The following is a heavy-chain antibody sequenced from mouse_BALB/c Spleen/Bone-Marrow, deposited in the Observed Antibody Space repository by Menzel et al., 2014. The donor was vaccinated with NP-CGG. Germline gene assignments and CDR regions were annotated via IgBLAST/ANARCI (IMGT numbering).Heavy chain of an antibody. CDR1: GFDFSGFW. J-gene: IGHJ3*01. CDR3: ARLCYCGVFAY. CDR2: INPDSSTI. Sequence: EVKLVESGGGLVQPGGSLKLSCAASGFDFSGFWMGWVRQAPGKGLEWIGEINPDSSTINYTPSLKDRFIISRDNAKNSVSLQMRRVISEDTALFYCARLCYCGVFAYWGQGTLVTVSA. D-gene: IGHD1-1*01. V-gene: IGHV4-1*02.